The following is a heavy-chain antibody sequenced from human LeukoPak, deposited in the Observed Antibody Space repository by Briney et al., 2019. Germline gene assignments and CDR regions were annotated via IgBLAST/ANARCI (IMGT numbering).Heavy chain of an antibody. CDR1: GFIFNNYG. CDR2: ITDNGGST. Sequence: PGGSLRLSCAASGFIFNNYGMSWVRQAPGKGLEWVSGITDNGGSTYYADSVKGRFTISRDDSKSTLYLQMNNLRAEDTAVYYCAKDLGFGELNRYDYWGQGILVTVSS. V-gene: IGHV3-23*01. D-gene: IGHD3-10*01. J-gene: IGHJ4*02. CDR3: AKDLGFGELNRYDY.